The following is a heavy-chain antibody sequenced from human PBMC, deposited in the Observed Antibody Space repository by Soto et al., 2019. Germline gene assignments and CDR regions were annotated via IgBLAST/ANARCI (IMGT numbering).Heavy chain of an antibody. Sequence: GESLKISCAASGFTFSSYSMNWVRQAPGKGLEWVSSISSSSSYIYYADSVKGRFTISRDNAKNSLYLQMNSLRAEDTAVYYCARSLVSGYSSSWYFDYWGQGTLVTVSS. J-gene: IGHJ4*02. CDR1: GFTFSSYS. V-gene: IGHV3-21*01. CDR3: ARSLVSGYSSSWYFDY. CDR2: ISSSSSYI. D-gene: IGHD6-13*01.